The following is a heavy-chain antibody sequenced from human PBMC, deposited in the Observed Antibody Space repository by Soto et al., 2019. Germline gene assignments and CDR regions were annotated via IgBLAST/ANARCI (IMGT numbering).Heavy chain of an antibody. CDR3: VRVLYV. J-gene: IGHJ4*02. CDR1: GDSIASSYFD. Sequence: PSETLSLTCTVSGDSIASSYFDWGWIRQPPGKGLAYIGSVSSSGASYYSPALMSRITTSVDTSKNQFSVRVVYVTAADSAVDYCVRVLYVWGQGTLVTVSS. CDR2: VSSSGAS. V-gene: IGHV4-39*01. D-gene: IGHD2-8*01.